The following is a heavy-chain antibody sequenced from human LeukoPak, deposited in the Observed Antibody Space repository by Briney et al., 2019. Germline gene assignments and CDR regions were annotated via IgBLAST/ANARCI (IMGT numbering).Heavy chain of an antibody. CDR2: IILVFGTA. D-gene: IGHD1/OR15-1a*01. CDR3: AKQGEIRQDYYMDV. J-gene: IGHJ6*03. Sequence: GASVKVSCKASGGSISSYGISWVRQAPGQGLEWMGRIILVFGTANYAQKFQDRVTITADTVSNTAYMELTSLTSEDTAVYFCAKQGEIRQDYYMDVWGNGTAVTVSS. V-gene: IGHV1-69*06. CDR1: GGSISSYG.